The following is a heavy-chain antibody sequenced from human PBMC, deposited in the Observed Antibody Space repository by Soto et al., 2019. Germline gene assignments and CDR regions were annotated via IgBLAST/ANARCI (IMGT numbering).Heavy chain of an antibody. CDR1: GFTFSSYE. J-gene: IGHJ4*02. CDR2: ISSSGSTI. Sequence: EVQLVESGGGLVQPGGSLRLSCAASGFTFSSYEMNWVRQAPGKGLEWVSYISSSGSTIYYADSVKGRFTISRDNAKXXLXXXXXXXRAEDTAVYYCAKKSLGHYYDSSGYYYVVPDFDYWGQGTLVTVSS. V-gene: IGHV3-48*03. CDR3: AKKSLGHYYDSSGYYYVVPDFDY. D-gene: IGHD3-22*01.